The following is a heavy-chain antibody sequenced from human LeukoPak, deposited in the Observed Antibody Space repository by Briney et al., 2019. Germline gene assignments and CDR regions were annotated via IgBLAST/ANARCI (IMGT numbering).Heavy chain of an antibody. CDR3: ARLSGSYGGYYYGMDV. CDR2: INPNSGGT. Sequence: PRASVTVSCKASGYTFTGYYMHWVRQAPGQGLEWMGRINPNSGGTNYAQKFQGRVTMTRDTSISTAYMELSRLRSDDTAVYYCARLSGSYGGYYYGMDVWGQGTTVTVSS. D-gene: IGHD1-26*01. V-gene: IGHV1-2*06. J-gene: IGHJ6*02. CDR1: GYTFTGYY.